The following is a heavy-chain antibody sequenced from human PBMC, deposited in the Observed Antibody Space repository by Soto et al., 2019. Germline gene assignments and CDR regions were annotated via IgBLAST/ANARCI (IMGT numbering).Heavy chain of an antibody. D-gene: IGHD6-19*01. V-gene: IGHV3-73*02. CDR1: GFTFSGST. CDR2: IPSKTNTYAT. CDR3: TRQHLDVPVASAIDY. Sequence: EVQLVESGGGLVQPGGSLKLSCAASGFTFSGSTIHWIRQTSGKGLEWVGRIPSKTNTYATAYAASVEGRFTISRDDSKITAYLQMDSLKTEDTAVYYCTRQHLDVPVASAIDYWGQGTLVTVSS. J-gene: IGHJ4*02.